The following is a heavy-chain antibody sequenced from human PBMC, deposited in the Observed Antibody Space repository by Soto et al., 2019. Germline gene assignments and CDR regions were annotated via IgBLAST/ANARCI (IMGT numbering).Heavy chain of an antibody. Sequence: SETLSLTCTVSGVSISSGTYYWSWLRQPPGKGLEWIGYIYHTGSSQSNPSLKSRVAISIDTSKNQFTLELRSVTAADTAVYYCARDLLDTTVDYYFDYWGPGRLVTVSS. CDR1: GVSISSGTYY. V-gene: IGHV4-30-4*01. CDR2: IYHTGSS. D-gene: IGHD3-3*01. J-gene: IGHJ4*02. CDR3: ARDLLDTTVDYYFDY.